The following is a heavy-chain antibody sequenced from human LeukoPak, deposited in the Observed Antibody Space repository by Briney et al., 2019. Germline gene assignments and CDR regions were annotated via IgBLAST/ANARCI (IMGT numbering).Heavy chain of an antibody. CDR3: ARLGARQMLEY. D-gene: IGHD4-17*01. V-gene: IGHV3-7*01. CDR1: EFTFSSYW. Sequence: GGSLRLSCAASEFTFSSYWMSWVRQAPGKGLEWVANIKQDGGQIYYLDSVKGRFTISRDNAKNSLYLQMNSLRAEDTAVYYCARLGARQMLEYWGQGTLVTVSS. J-gene: IGHJ4*02. CDR2: IKQDGGQI.